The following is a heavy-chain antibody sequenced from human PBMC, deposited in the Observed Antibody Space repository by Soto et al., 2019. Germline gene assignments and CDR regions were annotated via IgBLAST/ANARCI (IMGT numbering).Heavy chain of an antibody. Sequence: SEPLSLTCAVSSGSISSSNWWSWVRQPPGKGLEWIGEIYHSGSTNYNPSLKSRVTISVDKSKNQFSLKLSSVTAADTAVYYCARRIPVLSHIVATIVDYYYMDVWGKGTTVTVSS. CDR2: IYHSGST. CDR3: ARRIPVLSHIVATIVDYYYMDV. J-gene: IGHJ6*03. V-gene: IGHV4-4*02. D-gene: IGHD5-12*01. CDR1: SGSISSSNW.